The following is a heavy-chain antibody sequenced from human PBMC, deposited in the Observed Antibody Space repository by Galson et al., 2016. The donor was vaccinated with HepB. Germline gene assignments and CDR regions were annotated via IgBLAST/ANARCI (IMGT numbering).Heavy chain of an antibody. CDR2: ISYDGSNK. J-gene: IGHJ4*02. Sequence: SLRLSCAASGFTFSSYGMHWVRRAPGKGLEWVAFISYDGSNKKYADSVKGRLTISRDNSKKTLYLQMNSLRAEDTAVYYCAKDGRIYCSSASCHDHFHYWGQGTLVTVSS. CDR3: AKDGRIYCSSASCHDHFHY. V-gene: IGHV3-30*18. D-gene: IGHD2-2*01. CDR1: GFTFSSYG.